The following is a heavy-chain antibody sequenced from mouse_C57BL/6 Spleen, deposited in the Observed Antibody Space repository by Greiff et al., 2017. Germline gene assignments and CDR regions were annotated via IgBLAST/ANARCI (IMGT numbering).Heavy chain of an antibody. J-gene: IGHJ4*01. CDR3: ARSVATGDYAMDY. D-gene: IGHD1-1*01. Sequence: QVQLQQSGAELVKPGASVKISCKASGYAFSSYWMNWVKQRPGKGLEWIGQIYPGDGDTNYNGKFKGKATLTADKSSSTAYMQLSSLTSEDSAVYFCARSVATGDYAMDYWGQGTSVTVSS. CDR2: IYPGDGDT. CDR1: GYAFSSYW. V-gene: IGHV1-80*01.